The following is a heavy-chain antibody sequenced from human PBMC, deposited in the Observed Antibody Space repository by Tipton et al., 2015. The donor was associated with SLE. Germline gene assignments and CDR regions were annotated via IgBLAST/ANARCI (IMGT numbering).Heavy chain of an antibody. J-gene: IGHJ4*02. D-gene: IGHD6-13*01. V-gene: IGHV4-31*03. CDR3: ARRRGSSWYEDYFDY. CDR1: GGSINGYY. Sequence: TLSLTCTVSGGSINGYYWSWIRQHPGKGLEWIGYIYYSGITDYNPSLKSRVTISVDTSKNQFSLKLSSVTAADTAVYYCARRRGSSWYEDYFDYWGQGTLATVSS. CDR2: IYYSGIT.